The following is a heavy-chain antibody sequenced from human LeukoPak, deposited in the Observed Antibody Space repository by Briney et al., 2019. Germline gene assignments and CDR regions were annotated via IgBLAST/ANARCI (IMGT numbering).Heavy chain of an antibody. V-gene: IGHV4-34*01. CDR3: ARGRGWFGELTLGY. CDR2: INHSGST. D-gene: IGHD3-10*01. CDR1: GGSFSGYY. J-gene: IGHJ4*02. Sequence: SETLSLICAVYGGSFSGYYWSWIRQPPGKGLEWIGEINHSGSTNYNPSLKSRVTISVDTSKNQFSLKLSSVTAADTAVYYCARGRGWFGELTLGYWGQGTLVTVSS.